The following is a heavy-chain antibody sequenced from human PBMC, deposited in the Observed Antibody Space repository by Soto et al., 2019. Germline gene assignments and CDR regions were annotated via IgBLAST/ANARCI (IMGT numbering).Heavy chain of an antibody. V-gene: IGHV3-23*01. CDR1: GFTFSSYG. D-gene: IGHD2-15*01. J-gene: IGHJ4*02. Sequence: SGGSLRLSCAASGFTFSSYGMSWVRQAPGKGLEWVSAISGSGGSTHYADSVKGRFTISRDNFKSTLYLQMNSLRAEDTALYYCASQSSSGGSCYSYWGQGTLVTVSS. CDR2: ISGSGGST. CDR3: ASQSSSGGSCYSY.